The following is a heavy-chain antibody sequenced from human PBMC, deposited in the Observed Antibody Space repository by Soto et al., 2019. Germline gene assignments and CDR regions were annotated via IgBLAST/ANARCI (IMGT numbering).Heavy chain of an antibody. CDR3: ARDLDPYCSGGSCYEGPYYGMDV. Sequence: QVQLQESGPGLVKPSQTLSLTCTVSGGSISSGGYYWSWIRQHPGKGLEWIGYIYYSGSTYYNPSLKSRVTISVDTSKHQSSLKLSSVTAAVTAVYYCARDLDPYCSGGSCYEGPYYGMDVWGQGTTVTVSS. D-gene: IGHD2-15*01. J-gene: IGHJ6*02. CDR2: IYYSGST. V-gene: IGHV4-31*03. CDR1: GGSISSGGYY.